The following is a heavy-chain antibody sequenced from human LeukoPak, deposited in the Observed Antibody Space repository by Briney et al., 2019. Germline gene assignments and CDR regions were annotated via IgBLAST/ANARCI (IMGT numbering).Heavy chain of an antibody. CDR2: ISWNSASV. J-gene: IGHJ4*02. Sequence: GRSLRLSCEASGFTFDDYGMHWVRQAPGKGLEWVSTISWNSASVGYVDSVKGRFTISRDNAKKTLYLQMNSLRPEDTALHYCAKDYGYSSSWYDYWGQGTLVTVSS. CDR1: GFTFDDYG. CDR3: AKDYGYSSSWYDY. D-gene: IGHD6-13*01. V-gene: IGHV3-9*01.